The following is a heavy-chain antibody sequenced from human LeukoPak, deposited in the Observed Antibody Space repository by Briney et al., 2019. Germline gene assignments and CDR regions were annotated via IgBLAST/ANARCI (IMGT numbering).Heavy chain of an antibody. Sequence: ASVKVSCKASGYTFTSYGISWVRQAPGQGLEWMGWISAYNGNTNYAQKLQGRVTMTTDTSTSTAYMELRSLRSDDTAVYYCARQDRGDYDYVWGSYRPLTPHWFDPWGQGTLVTVSS. CDR3: ARQDRGDYDYVWGSYRPLTPHWFDP. D-gene: IGHD3-16*02. V-gene: IGHV1-18*01. CDR2: ISAYNGNT. J-gene: IGHJ5*02. CDR1: GYTFTSYG.